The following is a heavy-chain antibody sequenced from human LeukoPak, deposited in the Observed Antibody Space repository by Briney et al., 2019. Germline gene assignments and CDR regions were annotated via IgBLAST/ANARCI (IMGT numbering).Heavy chain of an antibody. CDR2: IYYSGST. CDR1: GGSISSGDYY. V-gene: IGHV4-30-4*08. CDR3: ARAAAITMAPGAFDI. J-gene: IGHJ3*02. Sequence: SETLSLTCTASGGSISSGDYYWSWIRQPPGKGLEWIGYIYYSGSTYYNPSLKSRVTISGDTSKNQFSLKLNSVTAADTAVYYCARAAAITMAPGAFDIWGQGTMVTVSS. D-gene: IGHD3-10*01.